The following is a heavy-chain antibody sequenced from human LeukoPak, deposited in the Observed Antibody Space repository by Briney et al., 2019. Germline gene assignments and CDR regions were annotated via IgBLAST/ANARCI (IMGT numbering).Heavy chain of an antibody. CDR2: ISSSGSTI. CDR3: ARDHTYYYDSSQDYFDY. V-gene: IGHV3-11*04. D-gene: IGHD3-22*01. J-gene: IGHJ4*02. CDR1: GFTFSDYY. Sequence: GGSLRLSCAASGFTFSDYYMSWIRLAPGKGLEWVSYISSSGSTIYYADSVKGRFTISRDNAKNSLYLQMNSPRAEDTAVYYCARDHTYYYDSSQDYFDYWGQGTLVTLSS.